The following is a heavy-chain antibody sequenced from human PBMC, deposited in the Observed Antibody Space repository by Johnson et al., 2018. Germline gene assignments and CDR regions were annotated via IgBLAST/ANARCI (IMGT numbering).Heavy chain of an antibody. CDR2: VNPNNGST. J-gene: IGHJ6*02. CDR1: GYTFKTYY. Sequence: QVQLGQSGAEVREPGASVKISCKASGYTFKTYYIHWLRQTPGQGPEWMGVVNPNNGSTDYAQKFQGRVTMTRDTSASPVYMELSNLRSDDTAVYFCARDRELVGATTGHYYYGMDVWGQGTTVTVSS. V-gene: IGHV1-46*02. D-gene: IGHD1-26*01. CDR3: ARDRELVGATTGHYYYGMDV.